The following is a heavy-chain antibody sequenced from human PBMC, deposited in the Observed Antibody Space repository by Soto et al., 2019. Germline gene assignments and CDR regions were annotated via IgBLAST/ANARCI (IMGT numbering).Heavy chain of an antibody. CDR3: ARGHHSYYYMDV. V-gene: IGHV4-31*03. Sequence: SETLSLTCTVSGGSISSGGYYWSWIRQHPGKGLEWIGYIYYSGSTYYNPSLKSRVTISVDTSKNQFSLKLSSVTAADTAVYYCARGHHSYYYMDVWGKGTTVTVSS. CDR1: GGSISSGGYY. CDR2: IYYSGST. J-gene: IGHJ6*03.